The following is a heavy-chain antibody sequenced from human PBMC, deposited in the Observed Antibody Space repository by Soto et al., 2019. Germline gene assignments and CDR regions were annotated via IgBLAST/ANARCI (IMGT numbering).Heavy chain of an antibody. CDR1: GYTFTSYY. D-gene: IGHD4-4*01. Sequence: ASVKVSCKASGYTFTSYYMHWVRQAPGQGLEWMGIINPSGGSTSYAQKFQGRVTMTRDTSTSTVCMELSSLRSEDTAVYYCARDLVATDRGLTVTTYYYYYYGMDVWGQGTTVTVS. CDR2: INPSGGST. V-gene: IGHV1-46*01. CDR3: ARDLVATDRGLTVTTYYYYYYGMDV. J-gene: IGHJ6*02.